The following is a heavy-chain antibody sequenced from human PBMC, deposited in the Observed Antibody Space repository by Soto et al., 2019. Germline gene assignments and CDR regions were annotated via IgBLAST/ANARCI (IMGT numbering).Heavy chain of an antibody. CDR3: ARGQRFSDWFDP. J-gene: IGHJ5*02. CDR2: IYSSGST. V-gene: IGHV4-4*07. D-gene: IGHD3-3*01. CDR1: GGAISPYY. Sequence: PSETLSLTCTVSGGAISPYYWTWIRQPAGKGLEWIGRIYSSGSTKYNPSHQSRVTMSLDTSNNQFSLRLTSVTAADTAVYYCARGQRFSDWFDPWGQGTLVTVAS.